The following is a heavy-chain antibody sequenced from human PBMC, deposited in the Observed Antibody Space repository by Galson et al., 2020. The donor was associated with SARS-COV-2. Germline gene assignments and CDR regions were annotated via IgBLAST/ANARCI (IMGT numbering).Heavy chain of an antibody. J-gene: IGHJ2*01. D-gene: IGHD5-18*01. CDR2: IYQSGAT. Sequence: SETLSLTCAVSGGSITSGGYSWTWIRQPPGKGLEWIGYIYQSGATHYNPSLTSRLTISVDRSKNQLSLDLRSVSVADSAVYYCARRYTYGLSPYWYFDLWGRGTLVTVSS. V-gene: IGHV4-30-2*01. CDR1: GGSITSGGYS. CDR3: ARRYTYGLSPYWYFDL.